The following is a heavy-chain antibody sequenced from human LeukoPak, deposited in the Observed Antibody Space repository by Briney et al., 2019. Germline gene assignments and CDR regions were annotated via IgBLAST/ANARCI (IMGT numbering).Heavy chain of an antibody. CDR2: IYYSGST. Sequence: SETLSLTCTVSGGSISSYYWSWIRQPPGKGLEWIGYIYYSGSTNYNPSLKSRVTISVDTSKNQFSLKLSSVTAADTAVYYCARDAGCSSTSCYFRFGVWGQGTTVTVSS. J-gene: IGHJ6*02. D-gene: IGHD2-2*01. V-gene: IGHV4-59*01. CDR3: ARDAGCSSTSCYFRFGV. CDR1: GGSISSYY.